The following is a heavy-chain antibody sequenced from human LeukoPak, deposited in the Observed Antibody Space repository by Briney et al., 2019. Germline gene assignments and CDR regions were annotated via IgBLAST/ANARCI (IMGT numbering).Heavy chain of an antibody. J-gene: IGHJ5*02. CDR2: ISPSGGST. CDR1: GCTFTGYW. D-gene: IGHD5-24*01. V-gene: IGHV1-46*01. Sequence: ASVKVSCKAFGCTFTGYWMHWVRQAPGQGPEWVGVISPSGGSTIYAQKFKGRVTLTRDMSTSTDYLELSSLRSEDTAVYYCARDNSVRDEAWWFNPWGQGTLVTVSS. CDR3: ARDNSVRDEAWWFNP.